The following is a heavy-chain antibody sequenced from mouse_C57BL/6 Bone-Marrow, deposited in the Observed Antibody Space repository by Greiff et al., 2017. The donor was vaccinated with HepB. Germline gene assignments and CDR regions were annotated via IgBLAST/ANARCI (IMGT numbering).Heavy chain of an antibody. CDR2: INPNNGGT. D-gene: IGHD1-1*01. V-gene: IGHV1-26*01. J-gene: IGHJ4*01. CDR1: GYTFTDYY. CDR3: ARGHFIYYYGSSYTSYAMDY. Sequence: VQLQQSGPELVKPGASVKISCKASGYTFTDYYMNWVKQSHGKSLEWIGDINPNNGGTSYNQKFKGKATLTVDKSSSTAYMELRSLTSEDSAVYYCARGHFIYYYGSSYTSYAMDYWGQGTSVTVSS.